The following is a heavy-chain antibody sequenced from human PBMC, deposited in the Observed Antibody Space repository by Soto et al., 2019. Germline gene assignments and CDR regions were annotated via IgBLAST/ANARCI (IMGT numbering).Heavy chain of an antibody. Sequence: SETLSLTCTVSGGPISSGDYYWSWIRQQPGKGLEWIGFIYYGGRTDYNPSLKSRVTMSIDTSKNQFSMKLSSVTAADTAVYYCARDRGHCSGTSCYWFDPWGQGTLVTVSS. CDR2: IYYGGRT. CDR1: GGPISSGDYY. CDR3: ARDRGHCSGTSCYWFDP. J-gene: IGHJ5*01. V-gene: IGHV4-31*03. D-gene: IGHD2-15*01.